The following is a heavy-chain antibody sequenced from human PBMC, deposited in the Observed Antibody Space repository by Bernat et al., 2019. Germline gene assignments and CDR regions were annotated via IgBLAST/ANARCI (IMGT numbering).Heavy chain of an antibody. CDR3: AWALGAKLYYFDY. J-gene: IGHJ4*02. CDR2: ISSSGNYI. D-gene: IGHD1-1*01. V-gene: IGHV3-21*01. Sequence: EVHLVESGGGLVKPGESLRLSCAASGFTFSTYTMTWVRQAPGKGLEWVSFISSSGNYIYYPDSVKGRFTISRDNAKNSLYLQMNSLRADDTALYYCAWALGAKLYYFDYWGQGALVTVSS. CDR1: GFTFSTYT.